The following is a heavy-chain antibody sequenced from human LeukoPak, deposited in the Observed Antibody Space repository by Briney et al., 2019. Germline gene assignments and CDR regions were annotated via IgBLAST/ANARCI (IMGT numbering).Heavy chain of an antibody. CDR2: IISDGRST. V-gene: IGHV3-74*01. J-gene: IGHJ4*02. CDR3: TRGSRDWEGMDY. CDR1: GFTISSYW. D-gene: IGHD2-21*02. Sequence: GGSLRLSCVASGFTISSYWTHWVRQVPGKGLVWVSHIISDGRSTNYADSVKGRFTISRDDAKNTVYLQMNSLRVEDTAVYYCTRGSRDWEGMDYWGQGTLVTVSS.